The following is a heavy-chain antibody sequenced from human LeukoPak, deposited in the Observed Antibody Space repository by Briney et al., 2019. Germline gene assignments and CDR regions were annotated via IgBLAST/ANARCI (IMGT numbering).Heavy chain of an antibody. V-gene: IGHV1-69*05. Sequence: SVKVSCKASGGTFSSYAISWVRQAPGQGLEWMGGIIPIFGTANYAQKFQGRVTITTAESTSTAYMELSSLRSEDTAVYYCAGYSGSYQGYFDYWGQGTLVTVSS. D-gene: IGHD1-26*01. CDR1: GGTFSSYA. CDR3: AGYSGSYQGYFDY. J-gene: IGHJ4*02. CDR2: IIPIFGTA.